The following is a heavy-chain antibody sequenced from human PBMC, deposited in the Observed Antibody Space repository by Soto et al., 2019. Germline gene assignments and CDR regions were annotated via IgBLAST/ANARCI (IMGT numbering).Heavy chain of an antibody. CDR2: ISAYNGNT. D-gene: IGHD1-26*01. V-gene: IGHV1-18*01. CDR1: GYTFTSYG. J-gene: IGHJ4*02. CDR3: ARGSPFSTNFDY. Sequence: QVQLVQSGAEVKKHGASVKVSCKASGYTFTSYGISWVRQAPGQGLEWMGWISAYNGNTNYAQKLQGRVTMTTDTSTRTAYMEVMSLRADDKAVYYCARGSPFSTNFDYWGQGTLVTVSS.